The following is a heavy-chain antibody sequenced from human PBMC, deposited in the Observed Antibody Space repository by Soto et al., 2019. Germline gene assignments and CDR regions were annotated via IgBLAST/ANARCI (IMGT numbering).Heavy chain of an antibody. D-gene: IGHD5-12*01. J-gene: IGHJ3*01. V-gene: IGHV3-23*04. Sequence: VQLVESGGDLTQPGGSLGLSCAASGFSVRGYGMSWVRQAPGKALEWVSGISGRDDTTYYTDSVRGRFTISKDTSKNTLYLQMNSLRVEDTAVYYCEGSWTWGQGTMVTVSS. CDR3: EGSWT. CDR1: GFSVRGYG. CDR2: ISGRDDTT.